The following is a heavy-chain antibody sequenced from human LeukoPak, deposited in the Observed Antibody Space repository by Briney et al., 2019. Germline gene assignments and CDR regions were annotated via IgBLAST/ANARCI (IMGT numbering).Heavy chain of an antibody. Sequence: PGGSLRLSCAASGFTFSSYGMGWVRQAPGKGLEWVSTVSGSGGTTYYADSVKGRFTISRDNSKNTLHLQMNSLRAEDTAVYYCAKDRERGITATMGYWGQGTLVTVSS. CDR1: GFTFSSYG. CDR2: VSGSGGTT. V-gene: IGHV3-23*01. CDR3: AKDRERGITATMGY. J-gene: IGHJ4*02. D-gene: IGHD1-20*01.